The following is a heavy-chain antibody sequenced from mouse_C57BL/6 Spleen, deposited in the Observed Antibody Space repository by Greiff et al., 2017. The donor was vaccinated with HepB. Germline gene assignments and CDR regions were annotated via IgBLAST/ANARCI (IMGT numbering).Heavy chain of an antibody. V-gene: IGHV7-3*01. CDR2: IRNKANGYTT. CDR3: ARSLRWYFDV. J-gene: IGHJ1*03. D-gene: IGHD1-1*01. CDR1: GFTFTDYY. Sequence: EVQRVESGGGLVQPGGSLSLSCAASGFTFTDYYMSWVRQPPGKALEWLGFIRNKANGYTTEYSASVKGRFTISRDNSQSILYLQMNALRAEDSATYYCARSLRWYFDVWGTGTTVTVSS.